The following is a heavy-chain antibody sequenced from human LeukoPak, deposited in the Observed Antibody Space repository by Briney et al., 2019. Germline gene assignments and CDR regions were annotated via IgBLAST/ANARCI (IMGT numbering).Heavy chain of an antibody. CDR3: ASLDKGNDVVFDY. J-gene: IGHJ4*02. CDR1: GYTFTYYY. Sequence: ASMKVSCKASGYTFTYYYMHWVRQAPGQGLEWMGWINPNSGGTNYAQKFQGRVTMTRDTSISTAYMELSRLRSDDTAVYYCASLDKGNDVVFDYWGQGTLVTVSS. CDR2: INPNSGGT. V-gene: IGHV1-2*02. D-gene: IGHD1-1*01.